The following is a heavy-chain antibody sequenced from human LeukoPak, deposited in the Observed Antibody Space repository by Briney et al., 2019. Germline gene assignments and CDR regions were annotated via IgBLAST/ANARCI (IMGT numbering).Heavy chain of an antibody. CDR1: GFTFSSYW. CDR2: IKQDGSEK. J-gene: IGHJ3*02. Sequence: PGGSLRLSCAASGFTFSSYWMSWVRQAPGKGLEWVANIKQDGSEKYYVDSVKGRFTISRDSAKNSLYLQMNSLRAEDTAVYYCARLSSGWLSDAFDIWGQGTMVTVSS. V-gene: IGHV3-7*03. D-gene: IGHD6-19*01. CDR3: ARLSSGWLSDAFDI.